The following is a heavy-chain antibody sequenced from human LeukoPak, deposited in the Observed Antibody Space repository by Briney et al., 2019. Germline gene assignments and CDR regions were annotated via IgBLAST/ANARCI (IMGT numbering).Heavy chain of an antibody. CDR1: GGSISNTNW. CDR3: SRENGAFSPFGY. Sequence: KTSGTLSLTCGVSGGSISNTNWWSWVRQPPGQGLEWIGEIPLTGLTHYNPSLESRVTASLAKPKHQLSLILTSVTAAETAVYYCSRENGAFSPFGYWGQGILVTV. CDR2: IPLTGLT. V-gene: IGHV4-4*02. J-gene: IGHJ4*02. D-gene: IGHD2-8*01.